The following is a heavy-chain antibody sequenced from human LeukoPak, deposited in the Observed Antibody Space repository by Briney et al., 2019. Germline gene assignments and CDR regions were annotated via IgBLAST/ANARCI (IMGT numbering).Heavy chain of an antibody. CDR1: AFTFSNAW. V-gene: IGHV3-15*01. J-gene: IGHJ4*02. Sequence: GGSLRLSCAASAFTFSNAWMSWVRQAPGKGLEWVGRIKSKTDGGTTDYAAPVKGRFTISRDDSKNTLYLQMNSLKTEDTAVYCCTTTTRLGELSSRTRDYWGQGTLVSVSS. CDR2: IKSKTDGGTT. D-gene: IGHD3-16*02. CDR3: TTTTRLGELSSRTRDY.